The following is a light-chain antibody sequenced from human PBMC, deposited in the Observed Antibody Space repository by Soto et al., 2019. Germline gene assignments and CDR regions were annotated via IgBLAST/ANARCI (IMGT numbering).Light chain of an antibody. CDR2: DNN. J-gene: IGLJ2*01. Sequence: QSVLTQPPSVSAAPGQKVTISCSGSSSNSGNNYVSWYQHLPGTAPKVLIYDNNKRPSGIPDRFSGSKSGTSATLGITGLQTGDEGDYYCGTWDTSLSAVVFGGGTKLTVL. CDR1: SSNSGNNY. CDR3: GTWDTSLSAVV. V-gene: IGLV1-51*01.